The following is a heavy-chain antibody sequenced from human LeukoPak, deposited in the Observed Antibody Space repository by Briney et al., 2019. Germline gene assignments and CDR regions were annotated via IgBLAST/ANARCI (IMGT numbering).Heavy chain of an antibody. CDR2: MNPNSGDT. Sequence: GASVKVSCKASGYTFTNYDINWVRQATGQGLEWMGWMNPNSGDTGYAEKFQGRVTMTRDTSTTPAYMELTSLTSDDTAIFYCARTGMGGNVWIDSWGQGTLVTVSS. V-gene: IGHV1-8*01. CDR1: GYTFTNYD. CDR3: ARTGMGGNVWIDS. J-gene: IGHJ5*01. D-gene: IGHD1-26*01.